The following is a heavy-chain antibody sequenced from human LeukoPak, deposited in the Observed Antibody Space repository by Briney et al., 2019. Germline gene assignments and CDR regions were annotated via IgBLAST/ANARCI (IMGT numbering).Heavy chain of an antibody. CDR1: GGSISGHY. D-gene: IGHD6-13*01. CDR2: VSYSGSS. J-gene: IGHJ4*02. Sequence: SETLSLTCTVSGGSISGHYWSWMRQPPGKAPEWIGYVSYSGSSSYNPSLKGRVTISVDTSTNQFSLKLFSVTAADTAVYYCARHARNSWHSDYWGQGAVVTVSS. CDR3: ARHARNSWHSDY. V-gene: IGHV4-59*08.